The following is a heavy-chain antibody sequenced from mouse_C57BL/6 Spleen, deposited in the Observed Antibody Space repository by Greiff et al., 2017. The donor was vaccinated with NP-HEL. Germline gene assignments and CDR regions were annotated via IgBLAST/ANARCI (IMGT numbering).Heavy chain of an antibody. D-gene: IGHD1-1*01. V-gene: IGHV1-4*01. CDR2: INPSSGYT. CDR1: GYTFNSYT. Sequence: QVQVKQSGAELARPGASVKMSCKASGYTFNSYTMHWVKQRPGQGLEWIGHINPSSGYTKYNQKFKDKATLTADKSSSTAYMQLSSLTSEDSAVYDCASWGCGSSFSLDYWGQGTTVTVSS. CDR3: ASWGCGSSFSLDY. J-gene: IGHJ4*01.